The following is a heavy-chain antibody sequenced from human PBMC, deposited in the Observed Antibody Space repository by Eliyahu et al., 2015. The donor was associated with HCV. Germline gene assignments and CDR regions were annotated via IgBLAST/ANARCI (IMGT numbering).Heavy chain of an antibody. V-gene: IGHV3-74*01. D-gene: IGHD1-26*01. Sequence: EVQLVESGGGLVQPGGSLRLSCXASGFTFSSYWLHWVRQSPGKGLVWVSRINSGGSTTIYADFVKGRFTISRDNAENTLYLQMTSLRTEDTAVYYCARADRSTWEAFDIWGQGTMVTVSS. J-gene: IGHJ3*02. CDR1: GFTFSSYW. CDR3: ARADRSTWEAFDI. CDR2: INSGGSTT.